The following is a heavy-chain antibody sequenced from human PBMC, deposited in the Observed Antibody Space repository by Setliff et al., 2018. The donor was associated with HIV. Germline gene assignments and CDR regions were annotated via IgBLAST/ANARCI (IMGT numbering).Heavy chain of an antibody. CDR1: GYTFTGYY. Sequence: VSVKVSCKASGYTFTGYYMHWVRQAPGQGLEWMGWINPHSGDTNYAQKFQDRVTMTRDTSVNIAYMQLSRLRSDDTAVYYCARAPTLFGVEYYYYFGMDVWGQGTTVTVSS. J-gene: IGHJ6*02. V-gene: IGHV1-2*02. CDR3: ARAPTLFGVEYYYYFGMDV. D-gene: IGHD3-3*01. CDR2: INPHSGDT.